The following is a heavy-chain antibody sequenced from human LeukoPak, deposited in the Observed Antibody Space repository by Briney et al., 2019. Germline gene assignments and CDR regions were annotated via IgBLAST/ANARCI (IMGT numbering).Heavy chain of an antibody. CDR2: ISAYNGNT. V-gene: IGHV1-18*01. CDR3: ARVATYYYGSGSYGSGWFDP. D-gene: IGHD3-10*01. Sequence: GASVKVSSKASGYTFTSYGISWVRQAPGQGLEWMGWISAYNGNTNYAQKLQGRVTMTTDTSTSTAYMELRSLRSDDTAVYYCARVATYYYGSGSYGSGWFDPWGQGTLVTVSS. J-gene: IGHJ5*02. CDR1: GYTFTSYG.